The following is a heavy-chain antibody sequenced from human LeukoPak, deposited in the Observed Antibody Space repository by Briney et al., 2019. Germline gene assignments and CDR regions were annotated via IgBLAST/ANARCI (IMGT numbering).Heavy chain of an antibody. J-gene: IGHJ3*02. Sequence: SGTLSLTCAVSGGSISSSNWWSWVRQPPGKGLEWIGEIYHSGSTNYSPSLKSRVTISVDTSKNQFSLKLSSVTAADTAVYYCVRDGYNADAFDIWGQGTMVTVSS. CDR1: GGSISSSNW. CDR3: VRDGYNADAFDI. CDR2: IYHSGST. D-gene: IGHD5-24*01. V-gene: IGHV4-4*02.